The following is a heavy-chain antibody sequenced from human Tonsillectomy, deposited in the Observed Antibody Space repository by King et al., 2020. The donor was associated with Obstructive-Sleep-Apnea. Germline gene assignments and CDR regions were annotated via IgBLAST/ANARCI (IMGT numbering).Heavy chain of an antibody. D-gene: IGHD6-13*01. CDR2: IYYSGST. V-gene: IGHV4-59*01. Sequence: VQLQESGPGLVKPSETLSLTCTVSGGSISSYYWSWIRQPPGKGLEWIGYIYYSGSTNHNPSLKSRVTISVDTSKNQFSLKLSSVTAADTAVYYCARGFSSWSNVYDYWGQGTLVTVSS. CDR1: GGSISSYY. CDR3: ARGFSSWSNVYDY. J-gene: IGHJ4*02.